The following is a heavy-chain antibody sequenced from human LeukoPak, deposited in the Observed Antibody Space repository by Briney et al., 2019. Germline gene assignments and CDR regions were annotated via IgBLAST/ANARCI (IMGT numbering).Heavy chain of an antibody. CDR2: IYSGGST. V-gene: IGHV3-66*01. Sequence: PGGSLRLSCAASGFTVSSNYMSWVRQAPGKGLEWVSVIYSGGSTYYADSVKGRFTISRDNSKNTLYLQMNSLRAEDTAVYYCATHLPDLTHSDYWGQGTLVTVSS. D-gene: IGHD4-23*01. CDR3: ATHLPDLTHSDY. CDR1: GFTVSSNY. J-gene: IGHJ4*02.